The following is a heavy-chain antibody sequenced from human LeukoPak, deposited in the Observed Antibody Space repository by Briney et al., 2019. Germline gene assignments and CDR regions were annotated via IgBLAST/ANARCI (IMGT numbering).Heavy chain of an antibody. V-gene: IGHV3-21*04. Sequence: PGGSLRLSCAASGFTFSSYSMNWVRQAPGKGLEWVSSISSSSSYIYYADSVKGRFTISRDNAKNSLYLQMNSLRAEDTAVYYCAKDVGYCSSTSCYIFDYWGQGTLVTVSS. CDR1: GFTFSSYS. CDR2: ISSSSSYI. D-gene: IGHD2-2*02. CDR3: AKDVGYCSSTSCYIFDY. J-gene: IGHJ4*02.